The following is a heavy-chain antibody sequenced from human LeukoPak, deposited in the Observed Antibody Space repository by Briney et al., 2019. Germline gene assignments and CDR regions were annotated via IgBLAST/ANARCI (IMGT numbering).Heavy chain of an antibody. CDR1: GFTFSSYA. CDR3: AKDREYCSGGSCYSEYFQH. CDR2: ISGSGGST. D-gene: IGHD2-15*01. V-gene: IGHV3-23*01. J-gene: IGHJ1*01. Sequence: PGGSLRLSCAASGFTFSSYAMSWVRQAPGKGLEWVSAISGSGGSTYYADSVKGRFTISRDNSKNTLYLQMNSLRAEDTAAYYCAKDREYCSGGSCYSEYFQHWGQGTLVTVSS.